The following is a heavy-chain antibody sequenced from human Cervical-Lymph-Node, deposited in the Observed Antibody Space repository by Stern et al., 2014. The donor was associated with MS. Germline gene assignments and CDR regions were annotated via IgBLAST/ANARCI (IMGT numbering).Heavy chain of an antibody. J-gene: IGHJ4*02. D-gene: IGHD3/OR15-3a*01. V-gene: IGHV4-61*02. CDR1: GGSMNSRPYY. CDR2: IYISGST. CDR3: AREGETSDFFPFDY. Sequence: VQLVESGPGLVKPSQTLSLTCTVSGGSMNSRPYYWNWLRQPAGKALEWIGRIYISGSTNYNPSLESRVTISIDTSKNQLSRKLSSLTAADTAVYYCAREGETSDFFPFDYWGQGAQVIVSS.